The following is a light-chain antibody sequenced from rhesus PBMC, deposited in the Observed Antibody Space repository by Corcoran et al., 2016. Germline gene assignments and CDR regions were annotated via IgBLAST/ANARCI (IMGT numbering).Light chain of an antibody. CDR2: KAS. CDR3: QHSYGIPLT. V-gene: IGKV1-74*01. J-gene: IGKJ4*01. CDR1: EIVDNY. Sequence: DIQMTQSPSSLSASVGDRVTISCRTSEIVDNYLHWYQQKPGKAPRLLIYKASTLKSGVPSRFSGSGSGRDFTLTISSVQTEDFATYYCQHSYGIPLTFGGGTKVDLK.